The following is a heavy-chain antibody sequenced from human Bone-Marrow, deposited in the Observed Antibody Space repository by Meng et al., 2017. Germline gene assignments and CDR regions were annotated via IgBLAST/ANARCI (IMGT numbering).Heavy chain of an antibody. D-gene: IGHD2-15*01. CDR3: ARGRASCSSGGCSLGWFDP. V-gene: IGHV4-31*01. J-gene: IGHJ5*02. CDR2: IYYTENT. Sequence: QLQEFGPGLVKPSQSLSLTCSVSGGSSNSAGYYWSWIRQHPGKGLEWIGYIYYTENTYYNPSLKSPMTISLDKSKNQFSLKLNSVTVADTAVYYCARGRASCSSGGCSLGWFDPWGQGTLVTVSS. CDR1: GGSSNSAGYY.